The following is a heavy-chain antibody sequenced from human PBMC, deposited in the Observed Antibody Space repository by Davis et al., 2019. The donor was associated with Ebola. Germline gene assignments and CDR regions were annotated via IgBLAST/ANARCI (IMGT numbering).Heavy chain of an antibody. J-gene: IGHJ4*02. V-gene: IGHV4-38-2*02. CDR2: IFHSGGT. D-gene: IGHD4-17*01. Sequence: SETLSLTCTVSGYSISSGYYWGWIRQPPGKGLEWIGYIFHSGGTFYTPSLKSRVTTSVDRSKNQFSLKLSSVTAADTAMYYCAGYGDYFLGWGQGTLVTVSS. CDR1: GYSISSGYY. CDR3: AGYGDYFLG.